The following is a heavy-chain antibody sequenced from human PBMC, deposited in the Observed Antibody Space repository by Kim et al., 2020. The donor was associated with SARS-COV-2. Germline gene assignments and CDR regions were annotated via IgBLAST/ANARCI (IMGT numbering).Heavy chain of an antibody. Sequence: GGSLRLSCAASGFTVSSNYMSWVRQAPGKGLEWVSVIYSGGSTYYADSVKGRFTISRHNSKNTLYLQMNSLRAEDTAVYYCARTPLRYYDWPQVRRGPRDYYGMDVWGQGTTVTVSS. CDR1: GFTVSSNY. D-gene: IGHD3-9*01. CDR2: IYSGGST. J-gene: IGHJ6*02. V-gene: IGHV3-53*04. CDR3: ARTPLRYYDWPQVRRGPRDYYGMDV.